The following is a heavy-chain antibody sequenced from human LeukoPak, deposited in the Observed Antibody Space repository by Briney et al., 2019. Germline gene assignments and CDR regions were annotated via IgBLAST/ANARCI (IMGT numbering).Heavy chain of an antibody. CDR2: IIPIFGTA. Sequence: SVKVSCKASGGTFSSYAISWVRQAPGQGLEWMGGIIPIFGTANYAQKFQGRVTITADESTSTAYMELSSLRSEDTAVYYCARRRGYFDWSEGEFDYWGQGTLVTVSS. CDR3: ARRRGYFDWSEGEFDY. CDR1: GGTFSSYA. V-gene: IGHV1-69*13. D-gene: IGHD3-9*01. J-gene: IGHJ4*02.